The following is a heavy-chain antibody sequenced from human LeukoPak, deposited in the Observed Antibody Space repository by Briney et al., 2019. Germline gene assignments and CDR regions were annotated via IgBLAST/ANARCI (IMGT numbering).Heavy chain of an antibody. J-gene: IGHJ3*02. D-gene: IGHD2-2*02. V-gene: IGHV1-2*02. CDR2: INPNSGCT. CDR1: GYTFTGYY. CDR3: ASDWGLSQLEYCSNTNCYMGAFDI. Sequence: ASVKVSCKASGYTFTGYYMHWVRQAPGQGLEWMGWINPNSGCTNYAQKFQGRVTMTRDTSISTAYMELSRLRSDDTAVYYCASDWGLSQLEYCSNTNCYMGAFDIWAKGQWSPSL.